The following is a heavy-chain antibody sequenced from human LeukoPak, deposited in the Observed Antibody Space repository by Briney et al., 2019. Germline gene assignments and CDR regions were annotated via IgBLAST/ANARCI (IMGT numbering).Heavy chain of an antibody. J-gene: IGHJ3*02. CDR1: GFTFSNYA. CDR3: AKSGFTYGLHAFDI. Sequence: PGGSLRLSCVASGFTFSNYAMGWVRQAPGRGLKWVSAISGSGGDTYYADSVMGRFTISRDNAKSTLSLQMNSLRDEDTAVYYCAKSGFTYGLHAFDIWGQGKMVTVSS. D-gene: IGHD5-18*01. V-gene: IGHV3-23*01. CDR2: ISGSGGDT.